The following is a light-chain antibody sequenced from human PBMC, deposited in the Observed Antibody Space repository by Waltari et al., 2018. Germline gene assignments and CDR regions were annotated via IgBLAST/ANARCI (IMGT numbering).Light chain of an antibody. CDR1: QSLLHSNGNTF. Sequence: DIVMTQSPLSLPITPGQPASMTCRSSQSLLHSNGNTFLSWFLQKPGQPPRRLIYKVSNRDSGVPHRFSGVGSGPDFTLIMMRVEAEDVGVYYCIQVKQFPWTFGQGTKVEIK. CDR3: IQVKQFPWT. J-gene: IGKJ1*01. CDR2: KVS. V-gene: IGKV2-30*02.